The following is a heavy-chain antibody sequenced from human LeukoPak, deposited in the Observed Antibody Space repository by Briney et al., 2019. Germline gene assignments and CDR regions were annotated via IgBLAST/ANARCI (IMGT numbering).Heavy chain of an antibody. J-gene: IGHJ4*02. Sequence: GGSLRLSCAAPGFTSNDNAIHWVRQAPGKGLEWVSGFSWSSGSIGYADSVKGRFTISRDNAKNSLYLQMDSLRAEDTALYYCASDKKRGPLDYWGQGTLVTVSS. CDR1: GFTSNDNA. CDR2: FSWSSGSI. V-gene: IGHV3-9*02. CDR3: ASDKKRGPLDY.